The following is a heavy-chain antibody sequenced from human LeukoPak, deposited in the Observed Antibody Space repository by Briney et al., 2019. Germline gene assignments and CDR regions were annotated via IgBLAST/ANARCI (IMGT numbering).Heavy chain of an antibody. J-gene: IGHJ6*02. CDR3: ARGAGGSSWTPYYYYGMDV. CDR2: ISAYNGNT. V-gene: IGHV1-18*01. CDR1: GYTFTSYG. D-gene: IGHD6-13*01. Sequence: ASVKVSCKASGYTFTSYGISWVRQAPGQGLEWMGWISAYNGNTNYAQKLQGRVTMTTDTSTSTACMELRSLRSDDTAVYYCARGAGGSSWTPYYYYGMDVWGQGTTVTVSS.